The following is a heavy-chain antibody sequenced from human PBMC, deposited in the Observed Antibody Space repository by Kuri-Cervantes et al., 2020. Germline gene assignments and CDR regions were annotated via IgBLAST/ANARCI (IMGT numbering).Heavy chain of an antibody. CDR3: AKDHSFDY. CDR2: INDNGRNT. Sequence: GESLKISCAASGFTFSNAWMSWVRQAPGKGLEWVSTINDNGRNTHYADSVEGRFTISRDNSKNTVTLQMNSLRAEDTAVYFCAKDHSFDYWGQGTLVTVSS. CDR1: GFTFSNAW. V-gene: IGHV3-23*01. D-gene: IGHD4-11*01. J-gene: IGHJ4*02.